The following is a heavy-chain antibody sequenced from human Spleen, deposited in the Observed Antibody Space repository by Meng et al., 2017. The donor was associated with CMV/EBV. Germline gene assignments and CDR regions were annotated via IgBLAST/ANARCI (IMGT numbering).Heavy chain of an antibody. Sequence: SETLSLTCTISGGSVSSGSYYWSWIRQPPGKGLEWIGYIYYSGSTNYNPSLKSRVTISIDTSKNQFSLQLNSVTPEDTAVYYCVRVRIAAPQQQPWAAADYWGQGTLVTVSS. D-gene: IGHD6-13*01. V-gene: IGHV4-61*01. CDR2: IYYSGST. CDR1: GGSVSSGSYY. J-gene: IGHJ4*02. CDR3: VRVRIAAPQQQPWAAADY.